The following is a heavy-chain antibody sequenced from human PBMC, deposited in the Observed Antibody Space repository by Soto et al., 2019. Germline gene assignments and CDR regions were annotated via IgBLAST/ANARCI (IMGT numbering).Heavy chain of an antibody. D-gene: IGHD3-10*01. V-gene: IGHV3-23*01. CDR2: IVRSGDTT. J-gene: IGHJ4*02. CDR1: GFAFDTFA. Sequence: QLLESGGGLVQPGGSLRLSCGASGFAFDTFARSWLPQAPGKGLEWISTIVRSGDTTYHADSAKGRFTISRDNSNKTLYLQMNSLSAEDTARFFSAKRGFGGTHLDYWGQGIVVTVSS. CDR3: AKRGFGGTHLDY.